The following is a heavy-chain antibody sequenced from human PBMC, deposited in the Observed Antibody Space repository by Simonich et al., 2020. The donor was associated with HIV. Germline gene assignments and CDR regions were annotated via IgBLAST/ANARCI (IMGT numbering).Heavy chain of an antibody. CDR1: GYTFTDNP. CDR2: ITPTSGGT. V-gene: IGHV1-2*02. J-gene: IGHJ3*02. CDR3: AREGAMLDDAFDI. D-gene: IGHD1-1*01. Sequence: QAQLVQSGAEVKNPGASVKVSCKASGYTFTDNPMHWVRQAPGQGLEWRGWITPTSGGTDNAQKFKGRVTMTRDTSISTAYMELSRLRTDDTAVYFCAREGAMLDDAFDIWGQGTMVTVSS.